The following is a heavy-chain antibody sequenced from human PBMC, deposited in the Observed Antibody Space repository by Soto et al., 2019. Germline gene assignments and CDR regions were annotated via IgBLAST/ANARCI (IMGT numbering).Heavy chain of an antibody. CDR1: GFTFGDYW. CDR2: MTGDGRTT. CDR3: ATAEVEY. J-gene: IGHJ4*02. V-gene: IGHV3-74*03. Sequence: PGGSLRLSCAASGFTFGDYWMHWARQPPGKGPEWVSRMTGDGRTTQYADSVKGRFTASRDNAKSTLYLQMNSLRAEDTAVYYCATAEVEYWGPGTLVTVSS.